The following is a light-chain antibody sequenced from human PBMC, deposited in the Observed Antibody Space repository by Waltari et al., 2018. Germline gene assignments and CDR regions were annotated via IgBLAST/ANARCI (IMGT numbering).Light chain of an antibody. J-gene: IGLJ3*02. CDR1: SSNVGSNY. CDR3: GAWDTSLSGGV. CDR2: ENS. V-gene: IGLV1-51*02. Sequence: QSVLTQPPSVSAAPGQKVTISCSGSSSNVGSNYVSWYQQVPGTAPKLLIYENSKRPSGIPDRFSGSKSGTSATLGITGLQTGDEADYYCGAWDTSLSGGVFGGGTKLTVL.